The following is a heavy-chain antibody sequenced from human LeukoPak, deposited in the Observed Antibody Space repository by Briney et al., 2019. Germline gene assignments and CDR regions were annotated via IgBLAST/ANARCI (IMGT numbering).Heavy chain of an antibody. J-gene: IGHJ6*02. CDR1: GGSISSYY. CDR3: ARDGSGSYYYYYGLDV. V-gene: IGHV4-34*01. D-gene: IGHD1-26*01. CDR2: INHSGST. Sequence: SETLSLTCTVSGGSISSYYWSWIRQPPGKGLEWIGEINHSGSTNYNPSLKSRVTISVDTSKNQFSLKLSSVTAADTAVYYCARDGSGSYYYYYGLDVWGQGTTVTVSS.